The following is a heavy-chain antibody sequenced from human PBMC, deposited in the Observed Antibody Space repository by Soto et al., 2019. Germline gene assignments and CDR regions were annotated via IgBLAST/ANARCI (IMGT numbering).Heavy chain of an antibody. V-gene: IGHV4-59*01. CDR2: IYYSGST. CDR1: GGSISSYY. CDR3: ARGEDSWFDP. J-gene: IGHJ5*02. Sequence: SETLSLTCTVSGGSISSYYWSWIRQPPGKGLEWMGYIYYSGSTNYNPSLKSRVTISVDTSKNQFSLKLSSVTAADTAVYYCARGEDSWFDPWGQGTLVTVSS.